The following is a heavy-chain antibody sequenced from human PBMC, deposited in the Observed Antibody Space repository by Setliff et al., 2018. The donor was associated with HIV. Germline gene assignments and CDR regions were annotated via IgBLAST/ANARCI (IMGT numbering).Heavy chain of an antibody. J-gene: IGHJ4*02. CDR3: ARYVSDWFYIDS. CDR2: IYSDGST. Sequence: LSLTCRVSGGSIRDYYWNWIRQPAGKGLEWIGRIYSDGSTNYNPSLKSRVTMSVDTSKNQFSLKLSSVTAADTAVYYCARYVSDWFYIDSWGQGTLVTVSS. CDR1: GGSIRDYY. V-gene: IGHV4-4*07. D-gene: IGHD3-9*01.